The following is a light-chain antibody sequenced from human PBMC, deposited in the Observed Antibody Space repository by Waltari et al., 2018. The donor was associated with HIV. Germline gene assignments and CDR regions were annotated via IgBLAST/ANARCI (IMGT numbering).Light chain of an antibody. CDR1: SGHSSYA. Sequence: QVVLTQSPSASAPLGTSVNLTCTLNSGHSSYAIAWHQQQPEKGPRYLMKLNSAGSHSKGDGIPDHCSGSSSGSMRYPAISSLQSEDEADYYCQTEGTGGVFGGGTKLTVL. V-gene: IGLV4-69*01. J-gene: IGLJ3*02. CDR3: QTEGTGGV. CDR2: LNSAGSH.